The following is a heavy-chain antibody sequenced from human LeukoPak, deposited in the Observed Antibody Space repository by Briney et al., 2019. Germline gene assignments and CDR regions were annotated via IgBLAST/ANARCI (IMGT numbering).Heavy chain of an antibody. CDR2: INHNGNVN. D-gene: IGHD1-26*01. Sequence: GGSLRLSCAASGFTFSSYWMNWARQAPGKGLEWVASINHNGNVNYYVDSVKGRFTISRDNAKNSLYLQMSNLRAEDTAVYYCARGSGSYDYWGQGTLVTVSS. V-gene: IGHV3-7*01. J-gene: IGHJ4*02. CDR3: ARGSGSYDY. CDR1: GFTFSSYW.